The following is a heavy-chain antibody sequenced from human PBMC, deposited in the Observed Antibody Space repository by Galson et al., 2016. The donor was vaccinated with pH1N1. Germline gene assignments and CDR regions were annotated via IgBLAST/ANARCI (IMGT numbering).Heavy chain of an antibody. J-gene: IGHJ4*02. Sequence: SLRLSCAGSGFTFNNYAMSWVRQAPGKGLKWISTISGTGDTTYYADSVKGRFTISRQNSKSTLYLQMNSLRAEDTAVYYCAKDVGDYGGIDYWGQGTLVTVSS. V-gene: IGHV3-23*01. D-gene: IGHD4-17*01. CDR3: AKDVGDYGGIDY. CDR2: ISGTGDTT. CDR1: GFTFNNYA.